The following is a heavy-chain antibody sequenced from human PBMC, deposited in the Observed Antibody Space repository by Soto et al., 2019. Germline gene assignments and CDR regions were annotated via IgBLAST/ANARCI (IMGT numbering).Heavy chain of an antibody. CDR2: INHSGST. CDR1: GGSFIGYY. CDR3: ARGFRTPADY. Sequence: SETLSLTCAVYGGSFIGYYWSWIRQPPGKGLEWIGEINHSGSTNYNPSLKSRVTISVDTSKNQFSLKLSSVTAADTAVYYCARGFRTPADYWGQGTLVTVSS. J-gene: IGHJ4*02. V-gene: IGHV4-34*01. D-gene: IGHD2-15*01.